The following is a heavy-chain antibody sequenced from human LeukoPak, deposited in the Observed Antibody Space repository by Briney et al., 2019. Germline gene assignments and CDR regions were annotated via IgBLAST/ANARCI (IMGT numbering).Heavy chain of an antibody. V-gene: IGHV3-74*01. J-gene: IGHJ4*02. D-gene: IGHD5-18*01. CDR2: ISTDGSSN. CDR3: ARASGNNYGRFDS. CDR1: GFTFTDYW. Sequence: GGSLRLSCAASGFTFTDYWMHWVRHVPGKGLVWVSRISTDGSSNSYADSVKGRFTISRDNVKNTLYLQMNSLRVEDTAVYYCARASGNNYGRFDSWGQGTLVTVSS.